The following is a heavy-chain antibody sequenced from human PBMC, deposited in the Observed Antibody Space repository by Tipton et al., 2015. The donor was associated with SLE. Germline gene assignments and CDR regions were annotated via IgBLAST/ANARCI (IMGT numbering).Heavy chain of an antibody. V-gene: IGHV4-30-4*01. Sequence: TLSLTCTVSGGSISSDDYYWTWIRQHPGKGLEWIGYIYYSGSTYYNPSLKSRVTISVDTSKNQFSLKLSSVTAADTAVYYCARVVYSFSDAFDIWGQGTLVTVSS. CDR3: ARVVYSFSDAFDI. J-gene: IGHJ3*02. D-gene: IGHD6-13*01. CDR2: IYYSGST. CDR1: GGSISSDDYY.